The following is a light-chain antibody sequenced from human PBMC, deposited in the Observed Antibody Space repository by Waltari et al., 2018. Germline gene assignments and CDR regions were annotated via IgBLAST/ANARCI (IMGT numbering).Light chain of an antibody. V-gene: IGLV2-14*01. CDR2: EFS. CDR1: TSYGGGYKY. CDR3: SSYTSRSTLV. J-gene: IGLJ2*01. Sequence: QSALTPPASVSGSPGQSITISCTGTTSYGGGYKYVPWYQQHPGKAPKLIIYEFSNRPSGISSRFSGSKSGNTASLTISGLQAEDEADYHCSSYTSRSTLVFGGGTKLTVL.